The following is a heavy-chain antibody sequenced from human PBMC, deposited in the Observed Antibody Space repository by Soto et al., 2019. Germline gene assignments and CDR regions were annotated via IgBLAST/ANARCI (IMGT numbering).Heavy chain of an antibody. CDR1: GYTFTSYG. D-gene: IGHD3-22*01. CDR3: ARDDYYDSSGYYST. CDR2: ISACNGNT. J-gene: IGHJ5*02. Sequence: ASVKVSCKASGYTFTSYGISWVRQAPGQGLEWMGWISACNGNTNYAQKLQGRVTMTTDTSTSTAYMELRSLRSDDTAVYYCARDDYYDSSGYYSTWGQGTLVTVSS. V-gene: IGHV1-18*04.